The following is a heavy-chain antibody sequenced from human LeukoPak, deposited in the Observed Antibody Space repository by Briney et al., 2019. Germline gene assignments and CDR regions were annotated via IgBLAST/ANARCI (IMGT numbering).Heavy chain of an antibody. Sequence: TGGSLRLSCAASGFPLSSYSMNWVRQAPGKGLEWVSSISSGTSFIYYADSVKGRFTISRDNAKNSLYLQMNSLRAEDTAVYYCARDRGGAYDFWSGYYTGYFDYWGQGTLVPVSS. J-gene: IGHJ4*02. CDR2: ISSGTSFI. CDR3: ARDRGGAYDFWSGYYTGYFDY. CDR1: GFPLSSYS. V-gene: IGHV3-21*01. D-gene: IGHD3-3*01.